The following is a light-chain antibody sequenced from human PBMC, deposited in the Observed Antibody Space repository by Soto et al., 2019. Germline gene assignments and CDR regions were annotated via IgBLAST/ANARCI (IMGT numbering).Light chain of an antibody. CDR1: QSISNY. CDR3: QQIYSMPRT. Sequence: DIQMIQSPSSLSASVGDRVTITCRASQSISNYLNWYQHKPGKAPKSLIFAASNFQSGVPSRFSGSGSETEFTLTISSLQPEDFATYYCQQIYSMPRTFGQGTKVEIK. J-gene: IGKJ1*01. V-gene: IGKV1-39*01. CDR2: AAS.